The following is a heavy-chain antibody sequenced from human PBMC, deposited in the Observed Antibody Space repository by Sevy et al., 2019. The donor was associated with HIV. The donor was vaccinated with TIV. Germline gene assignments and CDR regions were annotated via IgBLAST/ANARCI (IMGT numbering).Heavy chain of an antibody. CDR2: IFSGGGT. CDR1: GFTVSSNY. J-gene: IGHJ3*02. V-gene: IGHV3-53*05. D-gene: IGHD3-22*01. CDR3: ARGATFYSDSSGRVLSVLGAFDI. Sequence: GGSLRLSCAASGFTVSSNYMSWVRQAPGKGLEWVSIIFSGGGTYYADSVQGRFPISGDNSRNMVYLQMNSLRAEDTAVFYCARGATFYSDSSGRVLSVLGAFDIWGRGTMVTVSS.